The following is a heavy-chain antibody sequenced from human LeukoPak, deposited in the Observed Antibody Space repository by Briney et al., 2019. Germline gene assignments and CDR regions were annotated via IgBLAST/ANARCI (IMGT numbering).Heavy chain of an antibody. Sequence: PGGSLRLSCAASGFTFSSYAMSWVRQAPGKGLEWVSAISGSGGSTYYADSVKGRFTISRDNSKNTLYLQMNSLRAEDTAVYYCAKSTITMIVVVPKDFDYWGQGTLVTVSS. CDR1: GFTFSSYA. J-gene: IGHJ4*02. D-gene: IGHD3-22*01. V-gene: IGHV3-23*01. CDR2: ISGSGGST. CDR3: AKSTITMIVVVPKDFDY.